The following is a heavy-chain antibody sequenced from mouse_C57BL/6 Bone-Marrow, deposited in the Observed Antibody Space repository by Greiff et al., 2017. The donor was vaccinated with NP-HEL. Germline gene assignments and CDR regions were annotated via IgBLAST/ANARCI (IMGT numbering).Heavy chain of an antibody. CDR3: SKGRGGGYHY. Sequence: QVQLQQPGAELVRPGSSVKLSCKASGYTFTSYWMHWVKQRPIQGLEWIGNIDPSDSETHYNQKFKDKATLTVDKSSSTAYMQLSSLTSEDSAVYYCSKGRGGGYHYGGQGTTLTVSS. CDR2: IDPSDSET. CDR1: GYTFTSYW. D-gene: IGHD2-2*01. J-gene: IGHJ2*01. V-gene: IGHV1-52*01.